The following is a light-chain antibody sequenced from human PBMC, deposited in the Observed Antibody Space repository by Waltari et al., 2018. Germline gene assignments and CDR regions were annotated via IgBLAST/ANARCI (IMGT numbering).Light chain of an antibody. CDR2: KNN. V-gene: IGLV1-47*01. CDR3: AAWDDSLSSLV. Sequence: QSVLTQPPSASGTPGQRVTISCSVSSSNIGNNYVYWYQHLPGAAPKLLIFKNNQRPAGVPDRFADSKSGTSASLAISGLRSEDEADYYCAAWDDSLSSLVFGGGTKLSVL. J-gene: IGLJ3*02. CDR1: SSNIGNNY.